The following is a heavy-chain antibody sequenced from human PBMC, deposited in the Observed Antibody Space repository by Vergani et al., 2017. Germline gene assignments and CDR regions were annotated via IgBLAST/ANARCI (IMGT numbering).Heavy chain of an antibody. D-gene: IGHD5-18*01. J-gene: IGHJ4*02. Sequence: QVQLVESGGGVVQPGRSLRLSCAASGFTFSSYGMHWVRQAPGKGLEWVAVISYDGSNKYYADSVKGRFTISRDNSKNTLYLQMNSLRAEDTAVYYCARDAERQLYSHGRPFFDYWGQGTLVTVSS. CDR1: GFTFSSYG. V-gene: IGHV3-30*03. CDR3: ARDAERQLYSHGRPFFDY. CDR2: ISYDGSNK.